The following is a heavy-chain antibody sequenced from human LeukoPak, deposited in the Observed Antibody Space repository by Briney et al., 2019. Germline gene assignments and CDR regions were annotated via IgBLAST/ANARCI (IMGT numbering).Heavy chain of an antibody. Sequence: GGSLRLSCAASGFTFSDFGMNWVRQAPGKGLEWVSAISGSGGSTYYADSVKGRFTISRDNSKNTLYLQMNSLRAEDTAVYYCAKTTMTTVVTRFDYWGQGTLVTVSS. CDR2: ISGSGGST. D-gene: IGHD4-23*01. V-gene: IGHV3-23*01. CDR3: AKTTMTTVVTRFDY. J-gene: IGHJ4*02. CDR1: GFTFSDFG.